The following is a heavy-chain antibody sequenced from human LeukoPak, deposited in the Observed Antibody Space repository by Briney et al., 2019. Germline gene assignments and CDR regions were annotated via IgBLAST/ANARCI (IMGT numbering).Heavy chain of an antibody. CDR3: VRDAYGDNWFDP. Sequence: SETLSLSCSVSGDSIDNYHWNWIRQPPGKGLEWIGYIYYSGITKYNPSLKSRVAISVDTSKNQFSLQLRSVTAADTAIYYCVRDAYGDNWFDPWGQGTLVTVSS. CDR1: GDSIDNYH. V-gene: IGHV4-59*01. J-gene: IGHJ5*02. CDR2: IYYSGIT. D-gene: IGHD2-21*01.